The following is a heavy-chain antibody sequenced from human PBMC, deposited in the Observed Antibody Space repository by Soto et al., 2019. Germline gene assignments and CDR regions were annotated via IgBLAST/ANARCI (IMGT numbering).Heavy chain of an antibody. CDR2: IFPTGTT. CDR1: GDSMNSEY. D-gene: IGHD3-22*01. Sequence: QVQLQESGPGLVRPSETLSLTCSVSGDSMNSEYWTWIRQTPGKGLEWIGYIFPTGTTNYNPSLMSRVIISVDRSKNQFSLDLFSVTAADTAIYYCARCMGYDDSGRFDPTFDRWGQGTRVIVSS. J-gene: IGHJ4*02. V-gene: IGHV4-4*08. CDR3: ARCMGYDDSGRFDPTFDR.